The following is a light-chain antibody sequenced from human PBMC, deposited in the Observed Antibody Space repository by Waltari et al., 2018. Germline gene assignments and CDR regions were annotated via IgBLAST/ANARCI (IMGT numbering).Light chain of an antibody. Sequence: QTALTQPPSASGSPGQSVTISCTGPNNDVGVYNFVPWYQPHPCAALKLLIYDVTKRPAGMPDRFLGSKSGTTAFLTINDLLTEDEADYFCSSYGSSNVLVFGGGTRLTVL. V-gene: IGLV2-8*01. CDR1: NNDVGVYNF. CDR2: DVT. J-gene: IGLJ3*02. CDR3: SSYGSSNVLV.